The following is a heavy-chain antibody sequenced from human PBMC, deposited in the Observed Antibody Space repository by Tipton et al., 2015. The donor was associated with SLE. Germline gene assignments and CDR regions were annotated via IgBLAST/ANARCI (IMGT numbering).Heavy chain of an antibody. CDR3: ARLDIVILPAARYRAFDF. CDR2: VYDIDFT. V-gene: IGHV4-59*01. CDR1: GASIRSYY. D-gene: IGHD2-2*03. J-gene: IGHJ3*01. Sequence: TLSLTCTVSGASIRSYYWSWVRQPPGKGLEWIGYVYDIDFTNYNPSLKSRVTISLDPSKNQFSLKLTSVTAADTAIYYCARLDIVILPAARYRAFDFWGQGTLVSVSS.